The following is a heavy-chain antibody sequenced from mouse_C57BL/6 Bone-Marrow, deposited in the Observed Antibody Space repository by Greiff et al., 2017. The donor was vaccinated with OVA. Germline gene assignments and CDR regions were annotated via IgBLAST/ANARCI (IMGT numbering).Heavy chain of an antibody. Sequence: VQVVESEGGLVQPGSSMKLSCTASGFTFSDYYMAWVRQVPEKGLEWVANINYDGSSTYYLDSLKSRFIISRDNAKNILYLQMSSLKSEDTATYYCARGPFPYDGYSWFAYWGQGTLVTVSA. CDR1: GFTFSDYY. CDR3: ARGPFPYDGYSWFAY. CDR2: INYDGSST. J-gene: IGHJ3*01. V-gene: IGHV5-16*01. D-gene: IGHD2-3*01.